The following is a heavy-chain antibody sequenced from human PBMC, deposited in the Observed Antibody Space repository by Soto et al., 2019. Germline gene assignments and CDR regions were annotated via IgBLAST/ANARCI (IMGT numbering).Heavy chain of an antibody. CDR3: ARTATTGTRKGWFDP. V-gene: IGHV3-30-3*01. CDR2: ISYDGSNK. Sequence: QVQLVESGGGVVQPGRSLRLSCAASGFTFSSYAMHWVRQAPGKGLEWVAVISYDGSNKYYADSVKGRFTISRDNSKKTLYLQMDSLRAEDTAVYYCARTATTGTRKGWFDPWGQGTLVTVSS. CDR1: GFTFSSYA. D-gene: IGHD1-1*01. J-gene: IGHJ5*02.